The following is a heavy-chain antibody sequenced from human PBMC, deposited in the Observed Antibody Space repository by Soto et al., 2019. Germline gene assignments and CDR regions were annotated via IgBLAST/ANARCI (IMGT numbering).Heavy chain of an antibody. V-gene: IGHV1-2*02. Sequence: QVQLVQSGAEVKTPGASVKVSCKSSGYSCIAYYLHWVRQAHGQGLEWMGWVNPNSGVTSYAQKFQDRVTMTRDTSISTAYMEMDRLKSDDTAVYYCARTGDFARELVACGQGTLVTVSS. D-gene: IGHD7-27*01. CDR3: ARTGDFARELVA. J-gene: IGHJ5*02. CDR1: GYSCIAYY. CDR2: VNPNSGVT.